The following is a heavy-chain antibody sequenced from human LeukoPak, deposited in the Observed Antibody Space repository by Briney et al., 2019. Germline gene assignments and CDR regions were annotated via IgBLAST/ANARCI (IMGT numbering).Heavy chain of an antibody. J-gene: IGHJ4*02. CDR3: ARETRWELLGNDQVSYFDY. CDR1: GGSISSSNW. CDR2: IYHSGST. Sequence: PSETLSLTCAVSGGSISSSNWWSWVRQPPGKGLEWIGEIYHSGSTNYNPSLKSRVTISVDKSKNQFSLKLSSVTAADTAVYYCARETRWELLGNDQVSYFDYWGQGTLVTVSS. V-gene: IGHV4-4*02. D-gene: IGHD1-26*01.